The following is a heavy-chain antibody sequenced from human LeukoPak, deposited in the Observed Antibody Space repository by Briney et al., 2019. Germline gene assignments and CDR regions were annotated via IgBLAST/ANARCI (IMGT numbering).Heavy chain of an antibody. J-gene: IGHJ4*02. D-gene: IGHD6-19*01. CDR3: AKDPFESSGWYGTFFDY. Sequence: GGSLRLSCAASGFTFSSYAMSWVRQAPGKGLEWVSVISGSGGSTYYADSVKGRFTISRDNSKNTLYLQMNSLRAEDTAVYYCAKDPFESSGWYGTFFDYWGQGTLVTVSS. CDR1: GFTFSSYA. CDR2: ISGSGGST. V-gene: IGHV3-23*01.